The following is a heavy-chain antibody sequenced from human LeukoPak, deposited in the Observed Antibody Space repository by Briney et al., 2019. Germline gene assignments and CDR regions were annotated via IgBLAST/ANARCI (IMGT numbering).Heavy chain of an antibody. CDR3: ARTETFGEWVLPYRDAFDI. J-gene: IGHJ3*02. CDR2: TYYRSKWYN. V-gene: IGHV6-1*01. Sequence: PSQTLSLTCAISGDSVSSNSAAWNWIRQSPSRGLEWLGRTYYRSKWYNDYAVSVKSRITINPDTSKNQFSLQLNSVTPEDTAVYYCARTETFGEWVLPYRDAFDIWGQGTMVTVSS. D-gene: IGHD3-3*01. CDR1: GDSVSSNSAA.